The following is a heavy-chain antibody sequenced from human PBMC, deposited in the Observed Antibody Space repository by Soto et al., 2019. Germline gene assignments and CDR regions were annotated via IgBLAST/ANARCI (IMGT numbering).Heavy chain of an antibody. V-gene: IGHV1-8*01. CDR1: GYTFTSYD. Sequence: ASVKVSFKASGYTFTSYDINWLRHATGQGLEWMGWMNPNSGNTGYAQKFQGRVTMTRNTSISTAYMELSSLRSEDTAVYYCARGKDYSSYYGMDVWGQGTTVTVSS. J-gene: IGHJ6*02. CDR2: MNPNSGNT. D-gene: IGHD4-4*01. CDR3: ARGKDYSSYYGMDV.